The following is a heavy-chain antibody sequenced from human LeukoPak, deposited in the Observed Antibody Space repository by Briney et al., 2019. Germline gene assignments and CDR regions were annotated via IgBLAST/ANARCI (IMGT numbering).Heavy chain of an antibody. Sequence: PGGSLRLSCAASGFTFDDYAMHWVRQAPGKGLEWVSGISWNSGSIGYADSVKGRFTISRDNAKNSLYLQMNSLRAEDTALYCCAKDRIAAAGLIDYWGQGTLVTVSS. CDR2: ISWNSGSI. V-gene: IGHV3-9*01. CDR3: AKDRIAAAGLIDY. J-gene: IGHJ4*02. D-gene: IGHD6-13*01. CDR1: GFTFDDYA.